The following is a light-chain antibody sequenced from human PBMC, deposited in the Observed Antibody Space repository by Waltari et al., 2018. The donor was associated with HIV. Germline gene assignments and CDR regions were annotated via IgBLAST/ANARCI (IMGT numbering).Light chain of an antibody. CDR3: QQSYSIPLT. CDR1: QSISSY. V-gene: IGKV1-39*01. J-gene: IGKJ4*01. Sequence: QMTQSPSSLSASVGDRVTITCRANQSISSYLNWYQQKPGKAPKLLIYGASSLHSGVPSGFSGSGSGTDFSLTISSLQPEDFATYYCQQSYSIPLTFGGGTKVEIK. CDR2: GAS.